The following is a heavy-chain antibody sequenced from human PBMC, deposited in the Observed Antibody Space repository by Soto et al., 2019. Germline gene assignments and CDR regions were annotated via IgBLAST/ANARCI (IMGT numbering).Heavy chain of an antibody. J-gene: IGHJ5*02. V-gene: IGHV3-23*01. Sequence: GGSLRLSCAASGFTFSSYAMSWVRQAPGKGLEWVSAISGSGGSTYYADSVKGRFTISRDNSKNTLYLQMNSLRAEDTAVYYCAIGGDDYIRPDPWGQGTLVTVSS. D-gene: IGHD4-4*01. CDR2: ISGSGGST. CDR1: GFTFSSYA. CDR3: AIGGDDYIRPDP.